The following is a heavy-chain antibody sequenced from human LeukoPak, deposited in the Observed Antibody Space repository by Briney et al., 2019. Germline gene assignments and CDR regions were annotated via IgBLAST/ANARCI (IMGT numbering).Heavy chain of an antibody. J-gene: IGHJ4*02. CDR2: MYTGGTT. CDR1: GLTVIGTL. CDR3: AKDEATSGGGLAS. V-gene: IGHV3-53*01. Sequence: PGGSLRLSYAASGLTVIGTLMSSVRQAPGKGLEWVSAMYTGGTTYYADSVAGRFTVSRDNSKNTLYLHMNSLRVEDTAVYYCAKDEATSGGGLASWGQGTLVSVSS. D-gene: IGHD3-16*01.